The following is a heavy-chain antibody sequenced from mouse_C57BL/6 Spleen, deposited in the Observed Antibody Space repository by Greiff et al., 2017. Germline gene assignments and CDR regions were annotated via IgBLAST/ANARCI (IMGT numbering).Heavy chain of an antibody. D-gene: IGHD1-1*01. Sequence: QVQLQQPGAELVKPGASVKLSCKASGYTFTSYWMQWVKQRPGQGLEWIGEIDPSDSYTNYNQKFKGKATLTVDTSSSTAYIQLSSLTSDDSAVYYCAREDYYGSRWFAYWGQGTLVTVSA. CDR3: AREDYYGSRWFAY. V-gene: IGHV1-50*01. CDR2: IDPSDSYT. CDR1: GYTFTSYW. J-gene: IGHJ3*01.